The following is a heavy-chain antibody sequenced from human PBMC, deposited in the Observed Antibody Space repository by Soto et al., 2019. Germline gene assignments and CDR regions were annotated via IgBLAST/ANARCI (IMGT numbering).Heavy chain of an antibody. CDR2: IIPTVGTP. CDR1: GDTFNTYS. J-gene: IGHJ6*03. CDR3: ATDGGSTFSSAYNYFMDV. V-gene: IGHV1-69*08. D-gene: IGHD3-16*01. Sequence: QAQLVQSGAEVKKPGSSVSVSCEASGDTFNTYSISWLRQAPGQGLEWMGRIIPTVGTPNYAQKFQGRVTISADKSTSTAYMVLTSLTSDDTAVYYCATDGGSTFSSAYNYFMDVWGKGTTVTVSS.